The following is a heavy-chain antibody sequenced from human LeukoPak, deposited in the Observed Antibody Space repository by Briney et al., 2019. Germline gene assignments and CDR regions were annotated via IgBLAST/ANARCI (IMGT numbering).Heavy chain of an antibody. CDR3: ARRARDCSRTSCFTYYSYTDV. CDR2: LNPNNGKT. CDR1: GYTFTNYD. J-gene: IGHJ6*03. D-gene: IGHD2-2*01. Sequence: ASVKDSCKASGYTFTNYDINWVRQATGQGLEWMGWLNPNNGKTGYAQKFQGRVTITMDTSISTAYMELSSLRAEDKAVYYCARRARDCSRTSCFTYYSYTDVWGKGTTVTASS. V-gene: IGHV1-8*03.